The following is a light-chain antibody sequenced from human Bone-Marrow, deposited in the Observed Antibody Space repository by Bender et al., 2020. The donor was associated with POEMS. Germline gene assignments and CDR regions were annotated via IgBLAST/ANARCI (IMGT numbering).Light chain of an antibody. J-gene: IGLJ2*01. CDR1: STDVGGSTY. CDR3: TSYPGNKTVL. Sequence: QSALTQPPSASGSPGQSVTISCTGTSTDVGGSTYVSWYQQHPGKAPQLLIFEFTERPSGVPDLFSRAKPDNTASQTVSGLQTEDEVYYYCTSYPGNKTVLFGGEPNLTLL. V-gene: IGLV2-8*01. CDR2: EFT.